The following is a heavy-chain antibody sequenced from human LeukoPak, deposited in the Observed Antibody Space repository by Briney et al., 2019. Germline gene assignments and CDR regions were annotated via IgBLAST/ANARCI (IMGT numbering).Heavy chain of an antibody. CDR2: IYYSGTT. CDR1: GGSISSDY. CDR3: ARDRRVAYYDSSGLFHDAFDI. D-gene: IGHD3-22*01. J-gene: IGHJ3*02. Sequence: PSETLSLTCTVSGGSISSDYWSWIRQPPGKGLEWIGIYYSGTTKHNPSLKSRVTMSVDTSKNQFSLKLSSVTAADTAVYYCARDRRVAYYDSSGLFHDAFDIWGQGTMVTVSS. V-gene: IGHV4-59*12.